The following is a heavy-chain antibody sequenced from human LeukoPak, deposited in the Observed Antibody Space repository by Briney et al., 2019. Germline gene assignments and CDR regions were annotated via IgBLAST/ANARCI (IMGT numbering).Heavy chain of an antibody. CDR1: GGTFSSYA. CDR2: IIPIFGIA. D-gene: IGHD5-12*01. V-gene: IGHV1-69*04. J-gene: IGHJ4*02. CDR3: ARDMSDSGYDQNDY. Sequence: GASVKVSCKASGGTFSSYAISWVRQAPGQGLEWMGRIIPIFGIANYAQKFQGRVTITADKSTSTAYMELSSLRSDDTAVYYCARDMSDSGYDQNDYWGQGTLVTVSS.